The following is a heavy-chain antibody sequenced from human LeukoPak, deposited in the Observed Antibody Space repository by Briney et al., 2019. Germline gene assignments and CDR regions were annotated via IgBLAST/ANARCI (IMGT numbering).Heavy chain of an antibody. J-gene: IGHJ5*02. D-gene: IGHD3-10*01. CDR2: IYYTGST. CDR1: GGSISSSSYY. CDR3: ARHRLYRRPGVRGVINWFDP. V-gene: IGHV4-39*01. Sequence: ASETLSLTCTVSGGSISSSSYYWGWIRQPPGKGLEWIGSIYYTGSTYYHPSLKSRVTISVDTSKDQFSLKLSSVTAADTAVYYCARHRLYRRPGVRGVINWFDPWGQGTLVTVSS.